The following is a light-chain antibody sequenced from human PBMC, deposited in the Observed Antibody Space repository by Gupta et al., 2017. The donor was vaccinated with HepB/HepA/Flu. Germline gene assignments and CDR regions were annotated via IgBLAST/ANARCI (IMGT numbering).Light chain of an antibody. Sequence: IQMTQSPSSLPASVGDRVTITCRASQSINDYLNWYQQQPGEAPKLLISAASNLQSGVPSRLMAVASGTVSTLPISGLQPEDLAIYNGQEINSALPSTLGQGTSWRS. V-gene: IGKV1-39*01. CDR1: QSINDY. J-gene: IGKJ2*01. CDR3: QEINSALPST. CDR2: AAS.